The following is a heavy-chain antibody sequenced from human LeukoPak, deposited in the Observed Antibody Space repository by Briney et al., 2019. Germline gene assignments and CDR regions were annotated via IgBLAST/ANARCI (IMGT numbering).Heavy chain of an antibody. CDR3: ARRTGSTGYNFYYYGMEV. D-gene: IGHD1-7*01. J-gene: IGHJ6*02. CDR2: IYYSGST. Sequence: PSETLSLTCTVSDGSVSSSSYYWSWIRQPPGKGLEWIGYIYYSGSTNYNPSLKSRVTISLDMFKNQLSLKLSSVTAADTAVYYCARRTGSTGYNFYYYGMEVWGQGTTVTVSS. CDR1: DGSVSSSSYY. V-gene: IGHV4-61*01.